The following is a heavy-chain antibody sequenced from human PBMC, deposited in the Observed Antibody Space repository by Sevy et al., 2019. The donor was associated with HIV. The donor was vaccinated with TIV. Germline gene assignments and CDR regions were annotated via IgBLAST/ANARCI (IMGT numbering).Heavy chain of an antibody. CDR3: ARRGDSDGFDY. Sequence: GESLKISCKGSGYNFTPYWIGWVRQMPGKGLEWMGIIYPGDSDVGYSPSFQGQVTISVDKSITTAYLQWNSLKASDTAMYYCARRGDSDGFDYWGQGTLVTVSS. V-gene: IGHV5-51*01. CDR2: IYPGDSDV. J-gene: IGHJ4*02. CDR1: GYNFTPYW. D-gene: IGHD2-21*02.